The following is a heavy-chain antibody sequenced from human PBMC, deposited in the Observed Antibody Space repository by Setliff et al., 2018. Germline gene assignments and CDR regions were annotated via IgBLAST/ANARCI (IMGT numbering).Heavy chain of an antibody. J-gene: IGHJ3*01. V-gene: IGHV3-7*01. CDR2: IKEDGSEK. D-gene: IGHD2-15*01. Sequence: PGGSLRLSCAAPELIFSHTWMNWVRQAPGKGLEWVANIKEDGSEKYYVDSVKGRFTISRDNAKNSLDLQMDSLRAEDTAVYYCVRDRWKVVVNRGDDAFDLWGQGTMVTVSS. CDR1: ELIFSHTW. CDR3: VRDRWKVVVNRGDDAFDL.